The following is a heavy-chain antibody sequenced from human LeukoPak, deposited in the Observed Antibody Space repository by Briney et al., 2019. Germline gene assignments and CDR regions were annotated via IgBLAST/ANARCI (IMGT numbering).Heavy chain of an antibody. V-gene: IGHV4-39*01. CDR1: GDSISSSTYSTTYY. J-gene: IGHJ4*02. Sequence: SETLSLTCTVSGDSISSSTYSTTYYWGWIRQPPGKGLEWIGSITYSGTTHYNASLKSRVTISVDTSKNQFSLQLNSVTPEDTAVYYCTRQQEGSFDYWGQGILVTVSS. CDR3: TRQQEGSFDY. CDR2: ITYSGTT.